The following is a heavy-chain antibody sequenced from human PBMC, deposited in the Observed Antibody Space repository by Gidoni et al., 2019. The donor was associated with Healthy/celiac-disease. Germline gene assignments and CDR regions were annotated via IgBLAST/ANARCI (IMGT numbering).Heavy chain of an antibody. Sequence: RQAPGKGLEWVSYISSSGSTIYYADSVKGRFTISRDNAKNSLYLQMNSLRAEDTAVYYCARVPYDSSGYYYFDYWGQGTLVTVSS. CDR2: ISSSGSTI. D-gene: IGHD3-22*01. V-gene: IGHV3-48*03. CDR3: ARVPYDSSGYYYFDY. J-gene: IGHJ4*02.